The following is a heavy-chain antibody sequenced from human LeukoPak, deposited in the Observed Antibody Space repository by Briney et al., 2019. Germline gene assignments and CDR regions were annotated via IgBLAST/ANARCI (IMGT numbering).Heavy chain of an antibody. CDR1: GGSISSYY. CDR3: ARSQKDYYYGMDV. Sequence: SETLSLTCTVSGGSISSYYWSWIRQPPGKGLEWIGYIYYSGSTNYNPSLKSRVTISVDTSKNQFSLKVTSVTAADTAVYYCARSQKDYYYGMDVWGQGTTVTVSS. J-gene: IGHJ6*02. CDR2: IYYSGST. V-gene: IGHV4-59*12.